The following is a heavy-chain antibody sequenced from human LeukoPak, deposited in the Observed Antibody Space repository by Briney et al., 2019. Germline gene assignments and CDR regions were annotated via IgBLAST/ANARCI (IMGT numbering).Heavy chain of an antibody. CDR2: IFHSGST. CDR3: ARCFGGGIDY. Sequence: PSETLSLTCAVPGYSISSGYYWGWIRQPPGKGLEWIGSIFHSGSTYYNPSLRSRVTISVDTSKNQFSLKLSSVTAADTAVYYCARCFGGGIDYWGQGTLVTVSS. J-gene: IGHJ4*02. CDR1: GYSISSGYY. V-gene: IGHV4-38-2*01. D-gene: IGHD3-16*01.